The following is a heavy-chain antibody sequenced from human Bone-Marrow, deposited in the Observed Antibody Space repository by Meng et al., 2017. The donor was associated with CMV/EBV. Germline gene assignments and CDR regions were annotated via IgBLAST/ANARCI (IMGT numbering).Heavy chain of an antibody. J-gene: IGHJ4*01. CDR2: IKGDGSHT. CDR3: VRDGHSWNFDY. D-gene: IGHD6-13*01. V-gene: IGHV3-74*01. CDR1: GFTVSDYW. Sequence: GESLKISCTASGFTVSDYWMHWVRQTPGKGLLWVSRIKGDGSHTIYGDSVKGRFTISSDNAKNTLDLQMNTLRVEDTTVYYCVRDGHSWNFDYWAHGSLVTVSS.